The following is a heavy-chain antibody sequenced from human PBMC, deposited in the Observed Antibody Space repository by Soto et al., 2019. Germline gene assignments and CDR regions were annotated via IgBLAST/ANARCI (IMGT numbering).Heavy chain of an antibody. J-gene: IGHJ3*02. D-gene: IGHD3-3*01. CDR1: GYTLTELS. Sequence: QVQLVQSGAEVKKPGASVKVSCTVSGYTLTELSMHWVRQAPGKGLEWMGGFDPEDGQTIYAQKFQGRVTMTEDTSTDTAYMELSSLRSEDTAVYYCATAEWLTNAFDIWGQGTMVTVSS. V-gene: IGHV1-24*01. CDR2: FDPEDGQT. CDR3: ATAEWLTNAFDI.